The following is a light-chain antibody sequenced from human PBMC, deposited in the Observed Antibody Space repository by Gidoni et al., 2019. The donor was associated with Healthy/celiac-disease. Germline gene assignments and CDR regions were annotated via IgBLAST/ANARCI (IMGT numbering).Light chain of an antibody. V-gene: IGKV1-27*01. Sequence: DIQMTQSPSSLSASVGDRVTITCRASQGISNYLAWYQQKPGQVPKLLIYAASTLHSGVPSRFSGSGSGTDFTLTISSLQPEDVATYYCQQYNSALNTFGQGTRLEIK. CDR1: QGISNY. J-gene: IGKJ5*01. CDR2: AAS. CDR3: QQYNSALNT.